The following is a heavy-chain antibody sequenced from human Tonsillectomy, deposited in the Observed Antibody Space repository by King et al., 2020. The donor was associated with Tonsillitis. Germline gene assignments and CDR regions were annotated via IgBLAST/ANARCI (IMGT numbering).Heavy chain of an antibody. D-gene: IGHD3-22*01. V-gene: IGHV4-38-2*02. CDR3: ASDGSGSASDLPYFDL. Sequence: VQLQESGPGLVKPSETLSLTCTVSGYSISSGYYWGWIRQPPGKGLEWIGSIYHSGSTYYNPSLKSRVTISVDTSKNQFSLKLSSVTAADTAVYYCASDGSGSASDLPYFDLWAVAPWSLSPQ. CDR1: GYSISSGYY. CDR2: IYHSGST. J-gene: IGHJ2*01.